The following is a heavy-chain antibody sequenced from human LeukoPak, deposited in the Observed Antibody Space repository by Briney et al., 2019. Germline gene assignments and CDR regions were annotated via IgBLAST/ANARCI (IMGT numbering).Heavy chain of an antibody. Sequence: GASVKVSCKATGYTFTSYGMRWVRQAPGQGLEWMGRISAYNGNTNYAQKLQGRVTMTTDTSTSTAYMELRSLRSDDTAVYYCARVGPFGSCWPDYWGQGTLVTVSS. D-gene: IGHD6-19*01. CDR3: ARVGPFGSCWPDY. J-gene: IGHJ4*02. CDR2: ISAYNGNT. V-gene: IGHV1-18*01. CDR1: GYTFTSYG.